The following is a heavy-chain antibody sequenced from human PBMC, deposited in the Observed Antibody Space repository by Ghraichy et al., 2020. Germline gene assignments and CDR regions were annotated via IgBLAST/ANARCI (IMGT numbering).Heavy chain of an antibody. J-gene: IGHJ4*02. CDR2: ITGSGTLT. D-gene: IGHD5-12*01. CDR3: AKELRYSGYDFGTFDF. Sequence: SLNISCAASEFSFTNYAMAWVRQAPGKGPEWVSSITGSGTLTYYTDSVKGRFTISRNNSKSTLYLQMNSLRAEDTAVYFCAKELRYSGYDFGTFDFWGQGALVTVSS. V-gene: IGHV3-23*01. CDR1: EFSFTNYA.